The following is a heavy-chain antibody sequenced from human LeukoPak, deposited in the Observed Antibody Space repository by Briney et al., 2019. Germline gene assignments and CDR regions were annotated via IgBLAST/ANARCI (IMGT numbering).Heavy chain of an antibody. CDR3: ARHAQDIVVVPAALGAFDI. D-gene: IGHD2-2*01. CDR1: GGSISSYY. Sequence: PSETLSLTCTVSGGSISSYYWSWIRQPPGKGLEWIGYIYTSGSTNYNPSLKSRVTISVDTSKSQFSLKLSSVTAADTAVYYCARHAQDIVVVPAALGAFDIWGQGTMVTVSS. CDR2: IYTSGST. J-gene: IGHJ3*02. V-gene: IGHV4-4*09.